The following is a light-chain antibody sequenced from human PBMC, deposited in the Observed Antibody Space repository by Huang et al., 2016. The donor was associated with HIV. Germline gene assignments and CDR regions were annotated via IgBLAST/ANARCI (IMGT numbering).Light chain of an antibody. CDR2: GVS. V-gene: IGKV3-20*01. Sequence: EIVLTQSPGTLSLSPGERATLSCRASQSVSSGYLAWYPKRPGQAHRLLIFGVSTRATGIPDRFSGSGSGTDFTLTISRLEPEDFAVYYCQQYDSSPGTFGQGTKVEIK. CDR3: QQYDSSPGT. J-gene: IGKJ1*01. CDR1: QSVSSGY.